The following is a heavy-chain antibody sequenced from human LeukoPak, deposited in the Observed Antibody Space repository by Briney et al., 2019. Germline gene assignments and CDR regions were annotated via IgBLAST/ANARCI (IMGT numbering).Heavy chain of an antibody. CDR2: IYYSGST. J-gene: IGHJ6*03. Sequence: ASETLSLTCTVSGGSISSSSYYWNWIRQPPGKGLEWIGYIYYSGSTNYNPSLKSRVTISVDTSKNQFSLKLSSVTAADTAVYYCARIRGPSGPFGGPRFLHYYYYMDVWGKGTTVTVSS. V-gene: IGHV4-61*01. D-gene: IGHD3-10*01. CDR3: ARIRGPSGPFGGPRFLHYYYYMDV. CDR1: GGSISSSSYY.